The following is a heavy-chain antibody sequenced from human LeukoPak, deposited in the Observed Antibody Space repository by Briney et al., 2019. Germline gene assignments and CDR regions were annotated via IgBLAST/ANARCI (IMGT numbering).Heavy chain of an antibody. CDR1: GYSFPSYW. D-gene: IGHD3-22*01. Sequence: GESLKISCTGSGYSFPSYWITWVRQVPGKGLEWMGRIAPSDSYTNYNPSFEGHVTMSVEKSITTVYLQWSSLKASDTAMYYCVRQPPGVYDTTQNWFDPWGQGTLVTVSS. CDR3: VRQPPGVYDTTQNWFDP. V-gene: IGHV5-10-1*01. J-gene: IGHJ5*02. CDR2: IAPSDSYT.